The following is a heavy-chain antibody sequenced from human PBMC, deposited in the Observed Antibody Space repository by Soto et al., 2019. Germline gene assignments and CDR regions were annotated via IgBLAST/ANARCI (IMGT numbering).Heavy chain of an antibody. CDR3: ARLYYDERIDY. CDR1: GGSISSSSYY. Sequence: QLQLQESGPGLVKPSETLSLTCTVSGGSISSSSYYWGWIRQPPGKGLEWIGSIYYSGSTYYNPSLKSRVTIYVDTSKTQFSLNLSSVTAADPAVYYCARLYYDERIDYWGQGTLVTVSS. J-gene: IGHJ4*02. V-gene: IGHV4-39*01. D-gene: IGHD3-22*01. CDR2: IYYSGST.